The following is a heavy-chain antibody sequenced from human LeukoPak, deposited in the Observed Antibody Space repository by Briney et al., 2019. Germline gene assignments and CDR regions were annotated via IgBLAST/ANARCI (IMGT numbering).Heavy chain of an antibody. CDR3: ARHKYDILTGYYFDY. CDR2: IDPSDSYT. V-gene: IGHV5-10-1*01. Sequence: RESLKISCKGSGYIFTSYWISWVRQMPGKGLEWMGRIDPSDSYTNYSPSFQGHVTISADKSISTAYLQWSSLKASDTAMYYCARHKYDILTGYYFDYWGQGTLVTVSS. J-gene: IGHJ4*02. CDR1: GYIFTSYW. D-gene: IGHD3-9*01.